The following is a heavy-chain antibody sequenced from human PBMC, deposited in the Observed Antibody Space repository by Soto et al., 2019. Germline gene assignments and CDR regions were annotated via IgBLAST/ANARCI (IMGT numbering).Heavy chain of an antibody. CDR2: IHHSGSI. Sequence: QVQLQQSGPGLVKPSQTLSLTCTVSGDSISSDYYHWTWFRQSPGKGLEWIGYIHHSGSILYNPSLKSRVTISVDTSKNQFSLHLTSVTAADTAVYFCAREDDGGDSLDVWGQGTTVTVSS. V-gene: IGHV4-30-4*08. CDR3: AREDDGGDSLDV. J-gene: IGHJ6*02. D-gene: IGHD2-21*02. CDR1: GDSISSDYYH.